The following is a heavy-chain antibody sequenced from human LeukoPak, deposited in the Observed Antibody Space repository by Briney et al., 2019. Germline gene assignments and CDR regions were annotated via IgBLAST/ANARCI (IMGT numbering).Heavy chain of an antibody. J-gene: IGHJ4*02. Sequence: ASVKVSCKASGYTFTYRYLHWVRQAPGQALEWMGWITPFNGNTNYAQKFQDRATITRDRSMSTAYMELSSLRSEDTAMYYCAVGDYDSSGYFGSFDYWGQGTLVTVSS. D-gene: IGHD3-22*01. CDR1: GYTFTYRY. CDR3: AVGDYDSSGYFGSFDY. V-gene: IGHV1-45*02. CDR2: ITPFNGNT.